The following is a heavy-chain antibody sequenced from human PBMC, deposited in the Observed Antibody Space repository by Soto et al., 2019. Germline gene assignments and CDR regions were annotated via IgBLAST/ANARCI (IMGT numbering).Heavy chain of an antibody. CDR2: IIPIFGTA. D-gene: IGHD3-9*01. Sequence: SVKVSCKASVGTFSSYAISWVRQAPGQGLEWMGGIIPIFGTANYAQKFQGRVTITADESTSTAYMELSSLRSEYTAVYYCASCRGGFYILADYYTPFDYWGQGPMVTVSS. CDR1: VGTFSSYA. V-gene: IGHV1-69*13. J-gene: IGHJ4*03. CDR3: ASCRGGFYILADYYTPFDY.